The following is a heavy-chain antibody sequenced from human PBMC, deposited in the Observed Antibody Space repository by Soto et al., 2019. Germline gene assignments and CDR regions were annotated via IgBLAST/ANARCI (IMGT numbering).Heavy chain of an antibody. CDR3: ARVSRYYYYGMDV. CDR2: IYYSGST. J-gene: IGHJ6*02. CDR1: GGSISSYY. Sequence: QVQLQESGPGLVKPSETLSLTCTVSGGSISSYYWSWIRQPPGKGLEWIGYIYYSGSTNYNPSLKSRLTITVDTSKNQFSLQLSSVTAADTAVYYCARVSRYYYYGMDVCGQGTTVTVSS. V-gene: IGHV4-59*01.